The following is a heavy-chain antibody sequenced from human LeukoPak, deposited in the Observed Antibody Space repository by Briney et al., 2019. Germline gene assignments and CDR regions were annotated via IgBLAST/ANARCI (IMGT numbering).Heavy chain of an antibody. V-gene: IGHV4-59*12. Sequence: SETLSLTCTVSLDSTTSDFWSWVRQSPGKGLEWIGEIHRSGSPNYNPSLQSRVTISIDRSRNQIALELSSVTAADTAVYYCAREILGGFNPGAYWGQGTLVTVSS. J-gene: IGHJ4*02. D-gene: IGHD1-14*01. CDR1: LDSTTSDF. CDR2: IHRSGSP. CDR3: AREILGGFNPGAY.